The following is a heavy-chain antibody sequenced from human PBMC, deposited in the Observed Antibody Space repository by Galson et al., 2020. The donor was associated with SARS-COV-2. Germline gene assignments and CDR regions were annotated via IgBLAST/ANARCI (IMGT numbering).Heavy chain of an antibody. CDR2: IDWDDDK. D-gene: IGHD6-13*01. CDR3: GRIKPGMAGLREGYYLGY. J-gene: IGHJ4*02. Sequence: ESGPTLVKPTQTLTLTCTFSGFSLSTSGMCVSWIRQAPGKALEWLARIDWDDDKYYSTSLKTRLTISKDNSKNQVVLTMTNMDPVDTATYCCGRIKPGMAGLREGYYLGYWGQGTLVTVSS. V-gene: IGHV2-70*11. CDR1: GFSLSTSGMC.